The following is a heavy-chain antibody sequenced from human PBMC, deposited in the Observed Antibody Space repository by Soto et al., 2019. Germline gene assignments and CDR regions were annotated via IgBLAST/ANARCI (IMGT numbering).Heavy chain of an antibody. J-gene: IGHJ5*01. D-gene: IGHD2-15*01. CDR2: IWYDGSNK. CDR3: ARWGCSGSNCNLNQRSFDL. V-gene: IGHV3-33*08. CDR1: GFTFSTFA. Sequence: PGGSLRLSCAASGFTFSTFAMHWVRQAPGKGLEWVAVIWYDGSNKYYADSVKGRFTFSRDNSKNTMSLQMNSLRVEDTAIYYCARWGCSGSNCNLNQRSFDLWGQGTLVTVSS.